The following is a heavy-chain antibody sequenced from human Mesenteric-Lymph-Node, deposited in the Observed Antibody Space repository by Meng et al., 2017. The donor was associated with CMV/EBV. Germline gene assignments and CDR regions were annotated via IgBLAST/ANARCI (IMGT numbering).Heavy chain of an antibody. J-gene: IGHJ4*02. D-gene: IGHD6-13*01. Sequence: EGSLRLSCAASGFTFSSYWMHWVRQVPGKGLVWVSRINSDGSSTTYADSVKGRLIISRDNAKNTLYLQMNSLRAEDTAVYYCAMVCCRTAAGSYWGQGTLVTVSS. V-gene: IGHV3-74*01. CDR2: INSDGSST. CDR1: GFTFSSYW. CDR3: AMVCCRTAAGSY.